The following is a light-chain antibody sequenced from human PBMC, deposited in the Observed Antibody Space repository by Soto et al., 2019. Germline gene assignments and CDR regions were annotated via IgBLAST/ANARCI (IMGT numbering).Light chain of an antibody. V-gene: IGLV2-18*02. CDR2: DVN. J-gene: IGLJ1*01. CDR1: SSDVGSYHR. CDR3: SSYTISSTYV. Sequence: QSALTQPPSVSGSPGQAVAISCTGTSSDVGSYHRVSWYQQPPGTAPKLMIYDVNNRPSGVPDRFSGSKSGNTASLTISGLQAEDEADYYCSSYTISSTYVFGTGTKVTVL.